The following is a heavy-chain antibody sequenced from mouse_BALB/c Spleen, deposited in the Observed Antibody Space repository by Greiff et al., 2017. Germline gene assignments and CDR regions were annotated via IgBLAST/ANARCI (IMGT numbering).Heavy chain of an antibody. D-gene: IGHD4-1*01. CDR3: ARQELRLYYAMDY. CDR2: ISSGGSYT. CDR1: GFTFSSYG. Sequence: EVKVVESGGDLVKPGGSLKLSCAASGFTFSSYGMSWVRQTPDKRLEWVATISSGGSYTYYPDSVKGRFTISRDNAKNTLYLQMSSLKSEDTAMYYCARQELRLYYAMDYWGQGTSVTVSS. J-gene: IGHJ4*01. V-gene: IGHV5-6*01.